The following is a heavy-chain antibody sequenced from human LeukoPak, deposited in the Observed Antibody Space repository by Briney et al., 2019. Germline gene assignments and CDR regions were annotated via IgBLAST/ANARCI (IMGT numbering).Heavy chain of an antibody. D-gene: IGHD3-16*01. CDR2: INAANGNT. CDR3: ARVGASLAFDP. V-gene: IGHV1-3*01. Sequence: WMGCINAANGNTKYSQKFQGRVTITRDTSASTAYMELSSLRSEDTAVYYCARVGASLAFDPWGQGTLVTVSS. J-gene: IGHJ5*02.